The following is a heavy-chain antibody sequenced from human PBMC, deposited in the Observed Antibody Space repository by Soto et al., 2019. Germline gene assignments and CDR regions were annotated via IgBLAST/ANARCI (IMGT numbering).Heavy chain of an antibody. CDR3: ASSHPSSSPRSVTAY. D-gene: IGHD6-6*01. CDR1: GYSFTGNS. Sequence: GASVKVSCKASGYSFTGNSMHWVRQAPGQGLEWMGWINPNKGGTNYAQKYQGRVTMTRDTSISTAYMDLSRLRSDDTAEYYSASSHPSSSPRSVTAYGAQGTVVTV. V-gene: IGHV1-2*02. J-gene: IGHJ4*02. CDR2: INPNKGGT.